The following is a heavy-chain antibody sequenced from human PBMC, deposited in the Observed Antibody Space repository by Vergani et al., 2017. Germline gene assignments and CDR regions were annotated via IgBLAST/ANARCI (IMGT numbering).Heavy chain of an antibody. CDR2: ISGSGGST. CDR3: AKTGLVVVTAEPYFFDY. Sequence: EVQLLESGGGLVQPGGSLRLSCAASGFTFSSYAMSWVRQAPGKGLEWVSSISGSGGSTYYADSVKGRFTISRDESQNMLYLQMNSLRAEDTAVYYCAKTGLVVVTAEPYFFDYWGQGTLVTVSS. J-gene: IGHJ4*02. D-gene: IGHD2-21*02. V-gene: IGHV3-23*01. CDR1: GFTFSSYA.